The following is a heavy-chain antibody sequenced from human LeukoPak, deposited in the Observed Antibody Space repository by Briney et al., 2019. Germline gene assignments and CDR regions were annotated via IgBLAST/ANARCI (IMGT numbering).Heavy chain of an antibody. V-gene: IGHV3-48*01. Sequence: GGSLRLSCAASGFDFITYSMNWVRQAPGKGLEWISYISISSSTIYYADSVKGRFTVSRDNSNNTLYLQMNSLRAEDTAVYYCAKSGRGYGGNSLRFDYWGQGTLVTVSS. D-gene: IGHD4-23*01. CDR1: GFDFITYS. CDR2: ISISSSTI. J-gene: IGHJ4*02. CDR3: AKSGRGYGGNSLRFDY.